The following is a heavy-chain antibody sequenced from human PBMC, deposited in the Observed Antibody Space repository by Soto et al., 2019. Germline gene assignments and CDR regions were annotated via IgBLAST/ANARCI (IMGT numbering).Heavy chain of an antibody. Sequence: GGSLRLSCAASGFTFDDYGMSWVRQAPGRGLEWVSGINWNGGNTDYADSVKGRFTISRDNAKNALYLQMNSLRAEDTALYHCARGLSSPFSPPSTDYMAVWGKGTTVTVSS. V-gene: IGHV3-20*01. J-gene: IGHJ6*03. D-gene: IGHD6-13*01. CDR2: INWNGGNT. CDR3: ARGLSSPFSPPSTDYMAV. CDR1: GFTFDDYG.